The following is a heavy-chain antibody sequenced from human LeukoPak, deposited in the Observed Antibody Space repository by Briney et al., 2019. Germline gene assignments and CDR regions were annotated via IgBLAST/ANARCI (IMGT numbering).Heavy chain of an antibody. CDR2: IYYSGST. CDR1: GGSISSYY. V-gene: IGHV4-59*01. Sequence: SETLSLTCTVSGGSISSYYWSWIRQPLGKGLEWIGYIYYSGSTNYNPSLKSRVTISVDTSKNQFSLKLSSVTAADTAVYYCARGQNYDFWSGYPAYYYYGMDVWGQGTTVTVSS. J-gene: IGHJ6*02. CDR3: ARGQNYDFWSGYPAYYYYGMDV. D-gene: IGHD3-3*01.